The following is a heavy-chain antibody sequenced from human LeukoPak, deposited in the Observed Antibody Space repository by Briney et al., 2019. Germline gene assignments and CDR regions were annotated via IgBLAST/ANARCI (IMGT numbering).Heavy chain of an antibody. V-gene: IGHV3-21*01. CDR1: GFTFSSYS. Sequence: GGSLRLSCAASGFTFSSYSMNWVRQAPGKGLEWVSSISSSSSYIYYADSVKCRFTISRDNAKTSLYLQMNSLRAEDTAVYYCAKGSGVWGSYRGIDYWGQGTLVTVSS. CDR2: ISSSSSYI. J-gene: IGHJ4*02. D-gene: IGHD3-16*02. CDR3: AKGSGVWGSYRGIDY.